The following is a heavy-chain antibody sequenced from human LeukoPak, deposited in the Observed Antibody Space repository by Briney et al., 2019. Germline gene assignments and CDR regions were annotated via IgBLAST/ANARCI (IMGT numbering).Heavy chain of an antibody. Sequence: SETLSLTCALSGGSIRNYYWSWIRQPLGKGLEWIGYVYYTGTTSYNPSLKSRVTISVETSKNQFSLTLNSVTAADTAVYHCARQSDPYYHYGLDFWGQGTTVIVSS. CDR3: ARQSDPYYHYGLDF. V-gene: IGHV4-59*01. CDR2: VYYTGTT. CDR1: GGSIRNYY. J-gene: IGHJ6*02.